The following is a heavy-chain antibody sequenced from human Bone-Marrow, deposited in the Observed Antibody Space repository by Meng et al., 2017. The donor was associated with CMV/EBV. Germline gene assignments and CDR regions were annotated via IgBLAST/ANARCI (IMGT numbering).Heavy chain of an antibody. Sequence: SGPTLVKPTQTLTMTCTFSGFSLSTSGMCVSWVRQPPGKALEWIGSIYHSGSTYYNPSLKSRVTISVDTSKNQFSLKLSSVTAADTAVYYCARLRIRITMIVVVRSDAFDIWGQGTMVTVSS. CDR2: IYHSGST. J-gene: IGHJ3*02. CDR3: ARLRIRITMIVVVRSDAFDI. D-gene: IGHD3-22*01. V-gene: IGHV4-38-2*02. CDR1: GFSLSTSGMC.